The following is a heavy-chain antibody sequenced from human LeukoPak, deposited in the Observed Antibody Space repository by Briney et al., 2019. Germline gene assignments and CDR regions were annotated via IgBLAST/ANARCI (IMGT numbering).Heavy chain of an antibody. CDR2: ISDSGRST. D-gene: IGHD2-15*01. J-gene: IGHJ4*02. Sequence: PGGSLRLSCAASGFTFSSYAMPWVRQAPGKGLEWVSAISDSGRSTYYADSVTGRFSISRDISKGTLYLQMNSLRAEHTALYYCAKGQRWELPLDFWGQGTLVTVSS. CDR1: GFTFSSYA. CDR3: AKGQRWELPLDF. V-gene: IGHV3-23*01.